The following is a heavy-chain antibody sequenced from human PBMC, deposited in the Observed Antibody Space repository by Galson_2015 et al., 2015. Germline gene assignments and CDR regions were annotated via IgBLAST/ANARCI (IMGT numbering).Heavy chain of an antibody. Sequence: SLRLSCAASGFTFSSYWMTWVRQGPGKGLEWVANIKQDGSEKYYVDSVKGRFTISRDNAKNSLYLQMNSLGAEDTAVYYCARDSSSSGIDYWGQGTLVTVSS. D-gene: IGHD6-6*01. J-gene: IGHJ4*02. CDR3: ARDSSSSGIDY. V-gene: IGHV3-7*03. CDR1: GFTFSSYW. CDR2: IKQDGSEK.